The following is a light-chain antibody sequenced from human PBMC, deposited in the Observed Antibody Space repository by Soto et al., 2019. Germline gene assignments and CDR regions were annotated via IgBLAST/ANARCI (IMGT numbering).Light chain of an antibody. CDR2: DVS. V-gene: IGKV3-20*01. CDR1: QSVSSNY. CDR3: QQYGISPT. Sequence: DIVLTQSPGTLSLSPGERATLSCRSSQSVSSNYLAWYQQKPDQAPRLVIYDVSGRATGIPDRFSVSGSGTDFTLTISRLEPEDSAVYDCQQYGISPTFGQGTKVEIK. J-gene: IGKJ1*01.